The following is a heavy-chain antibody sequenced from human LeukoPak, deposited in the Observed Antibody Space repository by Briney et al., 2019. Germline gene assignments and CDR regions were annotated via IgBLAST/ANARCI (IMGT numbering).Heavy chain of an antibody. CDR2: ISAYNGNT. D-gene: IGHD1-26*01. CDR1: GGTFSSYA. J-gene: IGHJ3*02. CDR3: ARVWWEGDALDI. Sequence: GASVKVSCKASGGTFSSYAISWVRQAPGQGLEWMGGISAYNGNTNYAQKLQGRVTMTTDTSTSTAYMELRSLRSDDTAVYYCARVWWEGDALDIWGQGTMVTVSS. V-gene: IGHV1-18*01.